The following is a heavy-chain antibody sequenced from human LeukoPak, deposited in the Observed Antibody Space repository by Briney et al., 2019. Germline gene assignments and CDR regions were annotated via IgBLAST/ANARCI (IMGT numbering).Heavy chain of an antibody. J-gene: IGHJ4*02. Sequence: GGALRLSCAASGFTFSNYNMNWVRQAPGKGLEWVSSISSSSSYIYYTDSMKGRFTISRDNAKNSLYLQMNSLRAEDTAVYYCPRLITAPFYFDCWGQGTLVTVSS. CDR3: PRLITAPFYFDC. CDR2: ISSSSSYI. V-gene: IGHV3-21*01. D-gene: IGHD6-13*01. CDR1: GFTFSNYN.